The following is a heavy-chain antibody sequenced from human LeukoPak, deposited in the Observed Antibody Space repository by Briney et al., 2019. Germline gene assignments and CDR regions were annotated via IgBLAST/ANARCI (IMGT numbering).Heavy chain of an antibody. CDR1: RASISSYY. V-gene: IGHV4-59*01. CDR2: IYYSGST. D-gene: IGHD3-22*01. J-gene: IGHJ4*02. CDR3: ARGDYHDSSGYPLNFDY. Sequence: SETLSLTCTVSRASISSYYWSWIRQPPGKGLEWIGYIYYSGSTNYNPSLKSRVTMSVDTSKNQFSLKLSSVTAADTAVYYCARGDYHDSSGYPLNFDYWGQGTLVTVSS.